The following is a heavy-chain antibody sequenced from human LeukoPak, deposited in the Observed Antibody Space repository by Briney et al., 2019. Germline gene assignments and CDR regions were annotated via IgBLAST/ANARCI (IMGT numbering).Heavy chain of an antibody. D-gene: IGHD3-10*01. V-gene: IGHV3-23*01. CDR3: AKDWGVMVRGVITY. CDR2: ISGSGGST. CDR1: GFTFSSYA. Sequence: GGSLRLSCAASGFTFSSYAMSWVRQAPGKGLEWVSAISGSGGSTYYADPVKGRFTISRDNSKNTLYLQMNSLRAEDTAVYYCAKDWGVMVRGVITYWGQGTLVTVSS. J-gene: IGHJ4*02.